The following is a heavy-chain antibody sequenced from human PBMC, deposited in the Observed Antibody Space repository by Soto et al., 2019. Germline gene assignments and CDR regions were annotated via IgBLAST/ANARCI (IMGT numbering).Heavy chain of an antibody. CDR2: ISSSSTI. V-gene: IGHV3-48*02. D-gene: IGHD6-19*01. CDR3: ARIIAVAGPGYFDY. CDR1: GFTFSSYS. Sequence: GGSLRLSCAASGFTFSSYSMNWVRQAPGKGLEWVSYISSSSTIYYADSVKGRFTISRDNAKNSLYLQMNSLRDEDTAVYYCARIIAVAGPGYFDYWGQGTLVTVSS. J-gene: IGHJ4*02.